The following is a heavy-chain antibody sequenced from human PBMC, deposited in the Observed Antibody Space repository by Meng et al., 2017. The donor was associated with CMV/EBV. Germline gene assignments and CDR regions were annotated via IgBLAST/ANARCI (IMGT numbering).Heavy chain of an antibody. D-gene: IGHD2-8*01. CDR3: ARDDCGNYCTLAD. Sequence: GGSLRLSCAASGFTFDRSAIHWVRQVPGKSLEWVSGIGYNSDYIGYADSVKGRFTISRDNAKNSVYLQMNSLRPEDTALYYCARDDCGNYCTLADWGQGTLVTVSS. CDR1: GFTFDRSA. CDR2: IGYNSDYI. J-gene: IGHJ4*02. V-gene: IGHV3-9*01.